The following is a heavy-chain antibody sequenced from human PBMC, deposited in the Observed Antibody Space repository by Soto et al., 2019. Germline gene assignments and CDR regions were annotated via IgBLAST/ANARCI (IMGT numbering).Heavy chain of an antibody. J-gene: IGHJ4*02. CDR3: ARVPVGGYDWN. CDR2: INSDGSRT. Sequence: EVQLVESGGGLVQPGGSLRLSCAASGFTFTSYWMHWVRQAPGKGLVWVSRINSDGSRTDYADSVKGRFTISRDNAKNTVYLQMNGLRGDDTAVYYCARVPVGGYDWNWGQGTLVTVSS. V-gene: IGHV3-74*01. CDR1: GFTFTSYW. D-gene: IGHD5-12*01.